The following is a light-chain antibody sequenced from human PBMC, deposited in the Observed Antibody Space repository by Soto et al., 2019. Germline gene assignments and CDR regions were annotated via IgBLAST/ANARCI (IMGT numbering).Light chain of an antibody. CDR2: EVS. Sequence: QSALTQPPSVSGSPGQSVTISCTGTSSDVGSYNRVSWYQQPPGTAPKLMIYEVSNRPSGVPDRFSGSKSGNTASLTISGRQAEDEADYYCSSYTSSSTPYVVFGGGTKLTVL. CDR3: SSYTSSSTPYVV. J-gene: IGLJ2*01. V-gene: IGLV2-18*02. CDR1: SSDVGSYNR.